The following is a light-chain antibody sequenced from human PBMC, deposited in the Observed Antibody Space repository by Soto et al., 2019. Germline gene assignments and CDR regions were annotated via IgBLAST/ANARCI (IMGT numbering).Light chain of an antibody. CDR1: SSDVGGYNY. CDR2: EVS. Sequence: QSALTQPPSASGSPGQSVTISCTGTSSDVGGYNYVSWYQQHPGKAPKLMIYEVSKRPSGVPDRFSGSKSGNTASLTVSGLQAEDEADYYCSSYAGSSYDFGTGTKVTVL. J-gene: IGLJ1*01. V-gene: IGLV2-8*01. CDR3: SSYAGSSYD.